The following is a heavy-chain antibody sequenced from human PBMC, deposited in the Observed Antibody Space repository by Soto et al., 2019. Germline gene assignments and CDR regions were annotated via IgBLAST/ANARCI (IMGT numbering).Heavy chain of an antibody. CDR3: VRVDEGLFDYAMDV. V-gene: IGHV3-13*01. Sequence: GGSLRLSCAASGFAFSRFDTHWVRQVAGEGLELVSTTGSSGDTYVSGSVRGRFTTSRGNGENALYLQMNSVRAGDTAVYYCVRVDEGLFDYAMDVCGQGTTVTVSS. D-gene: IGHD3-9*01. CDR1: GFAFSRFD. CDR2: TGSSGDT. J-gene: IGHJ6*02.